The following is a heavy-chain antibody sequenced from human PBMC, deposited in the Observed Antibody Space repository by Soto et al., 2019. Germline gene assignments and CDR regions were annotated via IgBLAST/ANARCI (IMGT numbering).Heavy chain of an antibody. J-gene: IGHJ4*02. CDR1: GFTFSSYA. CDR2: ISGSGGST. Sequence: EVQLLESGGGLVQPGGSLRLSCAASGFTFSSYAMSWVRQAPGKGLEWVSAISGSGGSTYYADSVKGRFTISRDNSKNTLYLQMXSXXXXXXXXXXXXXRSSGWYFDYWGQGTLVTVSS. V-gene: IGHV3-23*01. D-gene: IGHD6-19*01. CDR3: XXRSSGWYFDY.